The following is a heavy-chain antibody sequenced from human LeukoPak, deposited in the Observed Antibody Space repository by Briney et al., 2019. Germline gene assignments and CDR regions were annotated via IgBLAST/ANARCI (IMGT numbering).Heavy chain of an antibody. CDR1: GFTFSSYA. D-gene: IGHD3-22*01. J-gene: IGHJ4*02. V-gene: IGHV3-23*01. CDR3: ARDTDYYDSSGYY. Sequence: GGSLRLSCAASGFTFSSYAMSWVRQAPGKGLEWVSAISGSGGSTYYADSVKGRFTISRDNSKNTLYLQMNSLRAEDTAVYYCARDTDYYDSSGYYWGQGTLVTVSS. CDR2: ISGSGGST.